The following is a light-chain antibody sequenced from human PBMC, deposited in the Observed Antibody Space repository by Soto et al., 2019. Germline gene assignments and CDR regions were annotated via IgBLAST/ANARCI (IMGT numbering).Light chain of an antibody. J-gene: IGKJ1*01. V-gene: IGKV3-15*01. CDR2: RAS. CDR3: QQYNNWSRT. Sequence: EIVMTQSPATLSVSPGERATLSCRASQSVSSNLAWYQQKPGQAPRLLIYRASTRATGIPARFSGSGSGTEFTLTISSLQSEDFAFYYCQQYNNWSRTFGQGTKVEIK. CDR1: QSVSSN.